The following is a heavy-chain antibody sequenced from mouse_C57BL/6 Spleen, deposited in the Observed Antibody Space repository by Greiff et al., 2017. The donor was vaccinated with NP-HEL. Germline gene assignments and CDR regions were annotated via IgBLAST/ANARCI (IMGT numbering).Heavy chain of an antibody. CDR1: GYTFTSYW. Sequence: VQLQQPGAELVKPGASVKLSCKASGYTFTSYWMQWVKQRPGQGLEWIGEIDPSDSYTNYNQKFKGKATLTVDTSSSTAYMPLSSLPSADSAVYYCARLERTSFASRAKGPLVTV. J-gene: IGHJ3*01. V-gene: IGHV1-50*01. CDR2: IDPSDSYT. CDR3: ARLERTSFAS.